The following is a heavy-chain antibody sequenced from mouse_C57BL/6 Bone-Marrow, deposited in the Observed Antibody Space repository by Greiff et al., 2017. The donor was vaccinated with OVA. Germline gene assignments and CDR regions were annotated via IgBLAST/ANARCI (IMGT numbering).Heavy chain of an antibody. V-gene: IGHV10-1*01. CDR1: GFSFNTYA. CDR2: IRSKSNNYAT. CDR3: VRHYSNYAWFAY. Sequence: VQLKESGGGLVQPKGSLKLSCAASGFSFNTYAMNWVRQAPGKGLEWVARIRSKSNNYATYYADSVKDRFTISRDDSESMLYLQMNNLKTEDTAMYYCVRHYSNYAWFAYWGQGTLVTVSA. J-gene: IGHJ3*01. D-gene: IGHD2-5*01.